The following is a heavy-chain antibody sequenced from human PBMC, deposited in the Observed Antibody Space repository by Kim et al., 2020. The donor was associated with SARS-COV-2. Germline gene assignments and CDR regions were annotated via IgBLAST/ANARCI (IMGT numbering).Heavy chain of an antibody. CDR2: IYTGGNT. D-gene: IGHD3-10*01. Sequence: GGSLRLSCAASGFTVSNNYINWVRRAPGTGLDGGSIIYTGGNTYYADSVKGRFTVSRDNSKNTLYLQINSLRAEDTAVYYCARAPTGDAFDVWGQGTMVTVSS. V-gene: IGHV3-53*01. CDR1: GFTVSNNY. J-gene: IGHJ3*01. CDR3: ARAPTGDAFDV.